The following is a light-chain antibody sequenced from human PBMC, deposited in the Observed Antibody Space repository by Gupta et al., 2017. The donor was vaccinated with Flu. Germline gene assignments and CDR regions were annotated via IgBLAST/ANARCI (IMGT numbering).Light chain of an antibody. CDR3: MQALQTPYT. J-gene: IGKJ2*01. CDR2: LVF. V-gene: IGKV2-28*01. CDR1: QSLLHSNGYNY. Sequence: VTPGEPASISCRSSQSLLHSNGYNYLDWYLQKPGQSPQLLIYLVFKRASGVPDRFSGSGSGTDFTLKISRVEAEDVGVYYCMQALQTPYTFGQGTKLEIK.